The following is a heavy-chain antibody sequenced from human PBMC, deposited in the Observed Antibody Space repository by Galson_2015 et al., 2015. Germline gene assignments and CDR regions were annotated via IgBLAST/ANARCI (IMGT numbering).Heavy chain of an antibody. D-gene: IGHD6-6*01. J-gene: IGHJ4*02. CDR3: AKGGRGAARFFSCFDY. V-gene: IGHV3-21*01. CDR1: GFTFSSYS. Sequence: GFTFSSYSMNWVRQAPGKGLEWDSSISSSSSYIYYADSVKGRFTISRDNAKNSLYLQMNSPRAEDTAVYYCAKGGRGAARFFSCFDYWGQGTLVTVSS. CDR2: ISSSSSYI.